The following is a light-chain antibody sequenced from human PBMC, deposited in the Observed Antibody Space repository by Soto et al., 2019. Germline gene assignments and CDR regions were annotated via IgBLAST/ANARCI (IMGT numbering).Light chain of an antibody. CDR3: QQSYSTPGT. V-gene: IGKV1-39*01. Sequence: DIHMIQSPSSLSASVGDRVTITCRASQSISSYLNWYQQKPGKAPKLLIYAASSLQSGVPSRFGGSGSGTDFTLTISSLQPEDFATYYCQQSYSTPGTFGQGTKVDIK. CDR2: AAS. CDR1: QSISSY. J-gene: IGKJ1*01.